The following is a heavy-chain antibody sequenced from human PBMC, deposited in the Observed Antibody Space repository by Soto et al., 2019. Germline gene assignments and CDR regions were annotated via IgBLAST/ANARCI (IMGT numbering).Heavy chain of an antibody. Sequence: QVQLQESGPGLVKPSQTLSLTCTVSGGSISSGDYYWSWIRQPPGKGLEWIGYIYYSGSTYYNPSLKSRVTISVDTSKNQFSLKLSSVTAADTAVYYCARENLKGLRQRSGFDYWGQGTLVTVSS. CDR3: ARENLKGLRQRSGFDY. D-gene: IGHD4-17*01. J-gene: IGHJ4*02. CDR2: IYYSGST. CDR1: GGSISSGDYY. V-gene: IGHV4-30-4*01.